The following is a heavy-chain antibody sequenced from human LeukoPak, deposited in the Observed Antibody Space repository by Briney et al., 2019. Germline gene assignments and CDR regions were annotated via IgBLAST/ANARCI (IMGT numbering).Heavy chain of an antibody. V-gene: IGHV1-8*03. D-gene: IGHD4-23*01. J-gene: IGHJ4*02. CDR3: ARTSFRWPFDY. Sequence: ASVKVSCKASGYTFTGYYMHWVRQAPGQGLEWMGWISVYNGNTKYPQKFQGRVTVTWNTSISTAYMEVSSLRSEDTAVYYCARTSFRWPFDYWGQGTLVTVSS. CDR1: GYTFTGYY. CDR2: ISVYNGNT.